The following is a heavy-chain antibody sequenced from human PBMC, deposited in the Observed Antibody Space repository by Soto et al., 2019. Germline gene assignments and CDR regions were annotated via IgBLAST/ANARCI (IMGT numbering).Heavy chain of an antibody. J-gene: IGHJ5*01. D-gene: IGHD7-27*01. CDR2: IYKSATT. CDR3: ARGRYCLTGSCFPNCFDS. V-gene: IGHV4-30-4*01. CDR1: GDSISNLDYF. Sequence: SETLSLTCSVSGDSISNLDYFWAWIRQPPGQALQYIGYIYKSATTYYNPSSESRVAISVDTSNSQFSLNVTSVTAADTAVYFCARGRYCLTGSCFPNCFDSWGQGALVTVSS.